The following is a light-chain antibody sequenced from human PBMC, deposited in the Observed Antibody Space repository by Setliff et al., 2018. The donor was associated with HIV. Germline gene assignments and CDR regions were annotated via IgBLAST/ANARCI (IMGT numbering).Light chain of an antibody. J-gene: IGLJ1*01. CDR1: SSDVGSYNL. Sequence: ALTQPASVSGSPGQSITISCTGTSSDVGSYNLVSWYQQHPGKAPKLLIYEGTKRPSGVSNRFSGSKSGNTASLTISGLQAEDEADYCCCSYAHTTTPSYVFGTGTKVTVL. CDR3: CSYAHTTTPSYV. V-gene: IGLV2-23*01. CDR2: EGT.